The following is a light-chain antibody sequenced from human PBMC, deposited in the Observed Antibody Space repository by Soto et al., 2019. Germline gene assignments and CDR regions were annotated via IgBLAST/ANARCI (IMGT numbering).Light chain of an antibody. CDR1: QNINNY. V-gene: IGKV1-39*01. CDR2: AAS. J-gene: IGKJ1*01. CDR3: QQGYTTLWT. Sequence: DIQMTQSPSSLSASVGDRVTITCRASQNINNYLNWYQQKPGKAPKLMIYAASTLQRGVPSRFSGSGSGTHFALTISNLQPEDFATYYCQQGYTTLWTFGQGTKVDIK.